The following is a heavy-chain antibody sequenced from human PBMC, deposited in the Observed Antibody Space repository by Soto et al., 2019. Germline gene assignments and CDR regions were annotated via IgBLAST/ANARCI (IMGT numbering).Heavy chain of an antibody. D-gene: IGHD3-10*01. Sequence: PGGSLRLSCAASGFTFSSYAMHWVRQAPGKGLEWVAVISYDGSNKYYADSVKGRFTISRDNSKNTLYLQMNSLRAEDTAVYYCARPLFRFGEFPYYYYYGMDVWGQGTTVTVSS. CDR1: GFTFSSYA. CDR3: ARPLFRFGEFPYYYYYGMDV. V-gene: IGHV3-30-3*01. J-gene: IGHJ6*02. CDR2: ISYDGSNK.